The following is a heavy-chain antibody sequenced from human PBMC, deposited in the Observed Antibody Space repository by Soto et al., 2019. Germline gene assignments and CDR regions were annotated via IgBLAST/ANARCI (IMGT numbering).Heavy chain of an antibody. CDR3: ETSGTGNYFDY. CDR2: IYYSGST. V-gene: IGHV4-61*01. D-gene: IGHD1-1*01. Sequence: PSETLSLTCTVSGGSVSSGSYYWSWIRQPPGKGLEWIGYIYYSGSTNYNPSLKSRVTISVDTSKNQFSLKLSSVTAADTAVYYCETSGTGNYFDYWGQGTLVTVSS. J-gene: IGHJ4*02. CDR1: GGSVSSGSYY.